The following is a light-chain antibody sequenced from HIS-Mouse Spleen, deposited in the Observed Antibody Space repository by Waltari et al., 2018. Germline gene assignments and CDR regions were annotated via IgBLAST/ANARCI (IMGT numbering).Light chain of an antibody. J-gene: IGLJ2*01. Sequence: QSALTQPASVSGSPGQSITISCTGTSSYVGGSNYVPWYQQHPGKAPKLMIYDVSNRPSGVSNRFSGSKSGNTASLTISGLQAEDEADYYCSSYTSSSTEVFGGGTKLTVL. CDR3: SSYTSSSTEV. V-gene: IGLV2-14*03. CDR1: SSYVGGSNY. CDR2: DVS.